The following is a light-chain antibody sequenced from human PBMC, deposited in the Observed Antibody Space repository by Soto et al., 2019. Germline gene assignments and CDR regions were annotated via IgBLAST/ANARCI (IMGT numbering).Light chain of an antibody. CDR1: QGISSY. CDR2: AAS. CDR3: QQLNSYPRT. V-gene: IGKV1-9*01. J-gene: IGKJ1*01. Sequence: IQLTQSPSSLSASVGDRVTITCRASQGISSYLAWYQQKPGKAPNLLIYAASTLQSGVPSRFSGSGSVTDFTLTISSLQPEDFATYYCQQLNSYPRTFGQGTKVEIK.